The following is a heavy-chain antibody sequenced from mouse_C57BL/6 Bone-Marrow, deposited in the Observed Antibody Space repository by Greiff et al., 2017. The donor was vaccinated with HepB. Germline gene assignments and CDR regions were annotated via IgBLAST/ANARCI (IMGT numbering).Heavy chain of an antibody. Sequence: VQLQQPGAELVKPGASVKLSCKASGYTFTSYWMQWVKQRPGQGLEWIGEIDPSDSYTNYNQKFKGKATLTVDTSSSTAYMQLSSLTSEDSAVYYCAREEFITTVDWFAYWGQGTLVTVSA. D-gene: IGHD1-1*01. CDR2: IDPSDSYT. CDR1: GYTFTSYW. CDR3: AREEFITTVDWFAY. V-gene: IGHV1-50*01. J-gene: IGHJ3*01.